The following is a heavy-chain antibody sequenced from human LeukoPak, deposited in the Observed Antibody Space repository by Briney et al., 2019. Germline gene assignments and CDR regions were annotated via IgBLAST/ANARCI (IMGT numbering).Heavy chain of an antibody. CDR2: IKQDGSEK. J-gene: IGHJ4*02. V-gene: IGHV3-7*01. CDR3: ARDRDYDFWSGYSARAPLDY. Sequence: GGSLRLSCAASGFTFSSYWMSWVRQAPGKGLEWVANIKQDGSEKYYVDSVKGRFTISRDNAKNSLCLQMNSLRAEDTAVYYCARDRDYDFWSGYSARAPLDYWGQGTLVTVSS. D-gene: IGHD3-3*01. CDR1: GFTFSSYW.